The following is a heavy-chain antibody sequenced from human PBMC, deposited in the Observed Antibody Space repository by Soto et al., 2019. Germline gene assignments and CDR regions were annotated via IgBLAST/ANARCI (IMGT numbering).Heavy chain of an antibody. CDR3: ARDFYGGFSYGPGDN. D-gene: IGHD2-15*01. CDR1: GFTFLGDW. J-gene: IGHJ4*02. CDR2: IKQDGSAK. Sequence: GGSLRLSCVSSGFTFLGDWMRWVRQAPGKGLEWVANIKQDGSAKQYLDSVRGRFTISRDNSKNSVYLQMNSLRAEDTALYYCARDFYGGFSYGPGDNWGQGTLVTVSS. V-gene: IGHV3-7*01.